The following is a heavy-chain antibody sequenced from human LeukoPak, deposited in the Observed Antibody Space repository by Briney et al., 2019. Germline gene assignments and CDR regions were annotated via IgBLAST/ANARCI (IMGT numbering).Heavy chain of an antibody. V-gene: IGHV3-23*01. CDR2: ISGSGGST. Sequence: GGSLRLSCAASGFAVSSNYTSWVRQAPGKGLEWVSAISGSGGSTYYADSVKGRFTISRDNSKNTLYLQMNSLRAEDTAVYYCAKCLEWLQCAFDYWGQGTLVTVSS. CDR3: AKCLEWLQCAFDY. CDR1: GFAVSSNY. D-gene: IGHD5-24*01. J-gene: IGHJ4*02.